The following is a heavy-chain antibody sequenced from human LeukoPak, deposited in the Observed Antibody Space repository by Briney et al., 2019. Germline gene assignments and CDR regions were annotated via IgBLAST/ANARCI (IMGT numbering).Heavy chain of an antibody. CDR3: ARHCSGGSCYSVFDY. D-gene: IGHD2-15*01. Sequence: SETLSLTCAVYGGSFSGYYWSWIRQPPGKGLEWIGEINHSGSTNYNPSLKSRVTISVDTSKNQFSLKLNSVTAADTAVYYCARHCSGGSCYSVFDYWGHGTLVTVSS. CDR2: INHSGST. V-gene: IGHV4-34*01. CDR1: GGSFSGYY. J-gene: IGHJ4*01.